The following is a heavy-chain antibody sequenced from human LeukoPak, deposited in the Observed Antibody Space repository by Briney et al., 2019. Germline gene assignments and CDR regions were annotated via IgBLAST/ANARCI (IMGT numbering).Heavy chain of an antibody. V-gene: IGHV1-69*06. CDR3: ARATDFWSGYYATYYFDY. J-gene: IGHJ4*02. CDR2: IIPIFGTA. CDR1: GGTFSSYA. D-gene: IGHD3-3*01. Sequence: ASVKVSCKASGGTFSSYAVSWVRQAPGQGLEWMGGIIPIFGTANYAQKFQGRVTITADKSTSTAYMELSSLRSEDTAVYYCARATDFWSGYYATYYFDYWGQGTLVTVSS.